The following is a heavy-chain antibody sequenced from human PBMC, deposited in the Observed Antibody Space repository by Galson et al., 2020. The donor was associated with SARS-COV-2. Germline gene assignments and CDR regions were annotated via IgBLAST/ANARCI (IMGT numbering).Heavy chain of an antibody. J-gene: IGHJ4*02. CDR1: GFTFSTYA. CDR3: ASNRALDY. CDR2: MSYDGSIQ. V-gene: IGHV3-30*03. Sequence: GGSLRLSCVASGFTFSTYAMHWVRQAPGNGLEWVAVMSYDGSIQYYSDSVKGRFTISRDNSKNTLYLQMNSLRLEDTGVYYCASNRALDYWGQGILVTVSS.